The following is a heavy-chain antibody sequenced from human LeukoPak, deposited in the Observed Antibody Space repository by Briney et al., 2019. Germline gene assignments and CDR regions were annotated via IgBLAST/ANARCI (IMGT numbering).Heavy chain of an antibody. D-gene: IGHD2-15*01. CDR2: ISYDGSNK. J-gene: IGHJ5*02. V-gene: IGHV3-30*04. CDR1: SYX. CDR3: ARDESGVVVAAKVYTWFDP. Sequence: SYXXXWVRQAPGXXLEWXAVISYDGSNKYYADSVKGRFTISRDNSKNTLYLQMNSLRAEDTAVYYCARDESGVVVAAKVYTWFDPWGQGTLVTVSS.